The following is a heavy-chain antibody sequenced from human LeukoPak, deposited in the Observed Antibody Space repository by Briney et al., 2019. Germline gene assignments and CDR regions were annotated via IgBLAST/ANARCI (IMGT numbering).Heavy chain of an antibody. J-gene: IGHJ4*02. D-gene: IGHD2-8*01. Sequence: PGGSLRLSCAASGFTFSDYEMNWVRQAPGKGLEWVSYISSSGGTTYYADSVRGRFTISRDNAKHSLYLQINSLRAEGTAVYYCARVSANYFDYWGQGTLVTVSS. CDR1: GFTFSDYE. CDR3: ARVSANYFDY. CDR2: ISSSGGTT. V-gene: IGHV3-48*03.